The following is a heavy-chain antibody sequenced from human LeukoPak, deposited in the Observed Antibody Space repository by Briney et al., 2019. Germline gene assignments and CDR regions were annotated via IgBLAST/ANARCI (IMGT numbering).Heavy chain of an antibody. D-gene: IGHD5-18*01. CDR2: INPSGGST. Sequence: ASVKVSCKASGYTFTSYYMHWVRQAPGQGLEWMGIINPSGGSTSYAQKFQGRVTMTRDTSTSTVYMELSSLRSEDTAVYYCARGDLEGLGYSYGFAAFDIWGQGTMVTVSS. J-gene: IGHJ3*02. CDR3: ARGDLEGLGYSYGFAAFDI. CDR1: GYTFTSYY. V-gene: IGHV1-46*01.